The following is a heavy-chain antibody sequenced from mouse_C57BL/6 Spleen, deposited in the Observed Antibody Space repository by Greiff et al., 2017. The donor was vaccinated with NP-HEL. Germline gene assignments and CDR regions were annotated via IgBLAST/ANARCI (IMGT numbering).Heavy chain of an antibody. Sequence: VQLHQSGAELVRPGASVTLSCKASGYTFTDYEMHWVKQTPVHGLEWIGAIDPETGGTAYNQKFKGKAILTADKSSSTAYMELRSLTSEDSAVYYCTRDYGPSFEAWFAYWGQGTLVTVSA. D-gene: IGHD1-1*01. CDR1: GYTFTDYE. CDR2: IDPETGGT. CDR3: TRDYGPSFEAWFAY. V-gene: IGHV1-15*01. J-gene: IGHJ3*01.